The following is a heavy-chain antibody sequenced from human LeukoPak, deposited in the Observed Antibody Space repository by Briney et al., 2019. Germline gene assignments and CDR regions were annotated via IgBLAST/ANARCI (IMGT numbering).Heavy chain of an antibody. CDR1: GGSISSYY. Sequence: PSETLSLTCTVSGGSISSYYWSWIRQPPGKGLEWIGYIYYSGSTNYNPSLKSRVTISVDMSKNQFSLKLTSVTAADTAVYYCARQDRYNAGFGYWGQGTLVTVSS. CDR3: ARQDRYNAGFGY. J-gene: IGHJ4*02. CDR2: IYYSGST. V-gene: IGHV4-59*08. D-gene: IGHD1-14*01.